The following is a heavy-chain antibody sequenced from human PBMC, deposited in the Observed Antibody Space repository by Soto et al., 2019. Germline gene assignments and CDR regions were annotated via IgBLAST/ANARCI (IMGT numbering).Heavy chain of an antibody. D-gene: IGHD3-22*01. Sequence: PSETLSLTCAVSGGSISSSNWWSWVRQPPGKGLEWIGEIYHSGSTNYNPSLKSRVTISVDKSKNQFSLKLSSVTAADTAVYYCARFAYDSSGYYPLRAFDYWGQGNLVTVSS. CDR3: ARFAYDSSGYYPLRAFDY. CDR2: IYHSGST. CDR1: GGSISSSNW. J-gene: IGHJ4*02. V-gene: IGHV4-4*02.